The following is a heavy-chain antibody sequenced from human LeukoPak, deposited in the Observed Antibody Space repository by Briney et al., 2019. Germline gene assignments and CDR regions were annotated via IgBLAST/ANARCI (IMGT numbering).Heavy chain of an antibody. CDR3: ARVLGSPVGWFDY. CDR2: INPNSGGT. J-gene: IGHJ4*02. D-gene: IGHD2-15*01. V-gene: IGHV1-2*02. Sequence: ASVKVSCKASGYTFTGYYMHWVRLAPGQGLEWMGWINPNSGGTNYAQKFQGGVTMTRDTSISTAYMELSRLRSDDTAVYYCARVLGSPVGWFDYWGQGTLVTVSS. CDR1: GYTFTGYY.